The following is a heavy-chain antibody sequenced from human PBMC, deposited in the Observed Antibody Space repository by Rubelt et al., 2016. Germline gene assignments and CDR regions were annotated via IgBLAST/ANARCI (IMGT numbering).Heavy chain of an antibody. Sequence: ANSYATAYAASVKGRFTISRDDSKNTAYLQMNSLRAEDTAVYYCARDPVARGWFDPWGQGTLVTVSS. CDR2: ANSYAT. D-gene: IGHD4-23*01. J-gene: IGHJ5*02. CDR3: ARDPVARGWFDP. V-gene: IGHV3-73*01.